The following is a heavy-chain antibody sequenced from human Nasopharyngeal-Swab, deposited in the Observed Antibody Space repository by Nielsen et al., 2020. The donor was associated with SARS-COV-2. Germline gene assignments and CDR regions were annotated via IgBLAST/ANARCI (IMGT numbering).Heavy chain of an antibody. V-gene: IGHV3-21*01. Sequence: WIRQPPGKGLEWVSSIGSSSSYIYYADSVKGRFTISRDNAKNSLYLQMNSLRAEDTAVYYCARDRGYCSSTSCHYYYYYMDVWGKGTTVTVSS. D-gene: IGHD2-2*01. J-gene: IGHJ6*03. CDR3: ARDRGYCSSTSCHYYYYYMDV. CDR2: IGSSSSYI.